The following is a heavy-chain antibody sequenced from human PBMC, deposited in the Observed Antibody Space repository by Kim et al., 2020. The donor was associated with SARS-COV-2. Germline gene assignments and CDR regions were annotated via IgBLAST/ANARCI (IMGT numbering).Heavy chain of an antibody. Sequence: GGSLRLSCAASGFTFDFYAMHWVRQAPGKGLEWVSGISWNSGSIGYADSVKGRFTISRDNAKNSLYLQMNSLRAEDTAFYYCAKGRSSDQYQLLRWYFDLWGRGTLVTVSS. J-gene: IGHJ2*01. D-gene: IGHD2-2*01. V-gene: IGHV3-9*01. CDR1: GFTFDFYA. CDR2: ISWNSGSI. CDR3: AKGRSSDQYQLLRWYFDL.